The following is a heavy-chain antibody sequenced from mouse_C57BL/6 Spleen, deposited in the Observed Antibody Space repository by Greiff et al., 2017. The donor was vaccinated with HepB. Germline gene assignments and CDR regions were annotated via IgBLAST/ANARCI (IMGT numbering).Heavy chain of an antibody. J-gene: IGHJ2*01. CDR2: INPGSGGT. Sequence: VQLQQSGAELVRPGTSVKVSCKASGYAFTNYLIEWVKQRPGQGLEWIGVINPGSGGTNYNEKFKGKATLTADKSSSTAYMQLSSLTSEDSAVYFCARLFDYDDYWGQGTTLTVSS. D-gene: IGHD2-4*01. CDR1: GYAFTNYL. V-gene: IGHV1-54*01. CDR3: ARLFDYDDY.